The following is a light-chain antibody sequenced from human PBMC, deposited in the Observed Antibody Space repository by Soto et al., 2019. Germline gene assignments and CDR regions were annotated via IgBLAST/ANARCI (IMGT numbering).Light chain of an antibody. CDR3: QQYHNTPIT. V-gene: IGKV3-20*01. J-gene: IGKJ5*01. CDR1: QSVSSN. CDR2: GVS. Sequence: EIVLTQSPVTLSLSPGERATLSCRASQSVSSNLAWYQQKPGQAPRLLIYGVSSRAAGIPDRFSGSGSGTDFTLTINRLEPEDFAVYYCQQYHNTPITFGQGTRLEI.